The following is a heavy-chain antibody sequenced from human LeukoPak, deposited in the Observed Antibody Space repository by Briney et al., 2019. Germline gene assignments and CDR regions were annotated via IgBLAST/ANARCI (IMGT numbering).Heavy chain of an antibody. CDR1: GYTFTSYG. J-gene: IGHJ6*03. CDR3: ARDQGGDYFLSSYYYYYMDV. V-gene: IGHV1-18*01. Sequence: ASVKVSCKASGYTFTSYGISWVRQAPGQGLEWMGWISAYNGNTNYAQKLQGRVTMTTDTSTSTAYMGLRSLRSDDTAVYYCARDQGGDYFLSSYYYYYMDVWGKGTTVTVSS. CDR2: ISAYNGNT. D-gene: IGHD4-17*01.